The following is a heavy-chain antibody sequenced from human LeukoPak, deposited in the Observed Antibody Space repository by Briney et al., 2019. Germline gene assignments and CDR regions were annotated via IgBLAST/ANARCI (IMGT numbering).Heavy chain of an antibody. CDR2: ISRSGGST. D-gene: IGHD6-19*01. V-gene: IGHV3-23*01. CDR3: AKPPPIAVAGTLRLGHDAFDI. CDR1: GFTFSSYA. Sequence: GGSLRLSCAGSGFTFSSYAMSWVRQAPGKGLEWVSAISRSGGSTYYADSVKGPFTISRDNSKNTLYLQMNSLRAEDTAVYYCAKPPPIAVAGTLRLGHDAFDIWGQGTMVTVSS. J-gene: IGHJ3*02.